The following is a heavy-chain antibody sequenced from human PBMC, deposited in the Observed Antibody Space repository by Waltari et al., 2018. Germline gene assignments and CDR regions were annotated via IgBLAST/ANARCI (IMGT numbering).Heavy chain of an antibody. J-gene: IGHJ3*02. Sequence: QGQLVQSGGEVQRPGASVKISCKASGYRFISYGIRWVRQAPGQGLEWMGWISTYDGNTKNVQKFQGRITMTTDTSTQTTYMEIRSLRSDDTAIYFCAREKDTALEAGAFDIWGQGTRVTVSS. CDR2: ISTYDGNT. V-gene: IGHV1-18*01. D-gene: IGHD5-18*01. CDR3: AREKDTALEAGAFDI. CDR1: GYRFISYG.